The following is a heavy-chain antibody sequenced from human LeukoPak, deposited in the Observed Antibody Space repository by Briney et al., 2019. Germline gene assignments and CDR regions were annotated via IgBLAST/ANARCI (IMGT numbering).Heavy chain of an antibody. D-gene: IGHD1-26*01. J-gene: IGHJ3*02. CDR1: GFTFSSYS. CDR2: ISSSSSYI. Sequence: AGGSLRLSCAASGFTFSSYSMNWVRQAPGKGLEWVSSISSSSSYIYYADSVKGRFAISRDNAKNSLYLQMNSLRAEDTAVYYCAGGIRWELLLDAFDIWGQGTMVTVSS. CDR3: AGGIRWELLLDAFDI. V-gene: IGHV3-21*01.